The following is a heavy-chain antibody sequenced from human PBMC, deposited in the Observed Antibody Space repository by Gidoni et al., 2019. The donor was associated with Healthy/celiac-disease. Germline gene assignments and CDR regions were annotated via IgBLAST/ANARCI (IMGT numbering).Heavy chain of an antibody. CDR3: AKADDSSGWYEAGAFDI. V-gene: IGHV3-9*01. Sequence: EVQLVVSGGGLVQPGRSLRLSCAASGFTFDDYAMHWVRQAPGKGLEWVSGISWNSGSIGYADSVKGRFTISRDNAKNSLYLQMNSLRAEDTALYYCAKADDSSGWYEAGAFDIWGQGTMVTVSS. CDR1: GFTFDDYA. CDR2: ISWNSGSI. J-gene: IGHJ3*02. D-gene: IGHD6-19*01.